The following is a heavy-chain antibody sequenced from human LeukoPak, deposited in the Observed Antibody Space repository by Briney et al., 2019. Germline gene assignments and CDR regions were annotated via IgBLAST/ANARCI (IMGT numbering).Heavy chain of an antibody. J-gene: IGHJ6*03. Sequence: TGGSLRLSCAASGFTFSSYSMNWVRQAPGKGLEWVSSISSSSSTIYYADSVKGRFTISRDNAKNSLYLQMNSLRAEDTAVYYCAVLMVYDSSLGERYMDVWGKGTTVTVSS. V-gene: IGHV3-48*01. CDR3: AVLMVYDSSLGERYMDV. D-gene: IGHD2-8*01. CDR2: ISSSSSTI. CDR1: GFTFSSYS.